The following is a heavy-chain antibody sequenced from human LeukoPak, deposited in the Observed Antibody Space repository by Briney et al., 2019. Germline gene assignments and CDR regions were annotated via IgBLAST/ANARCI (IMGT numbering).Heavy chain of an antibody. D-gene: IGHD3-9*01. Sequence: GGSLRLSCAASGFTFSSYGMHWVRQAPGKGLEWVSYISSSGSTIYYADSVKGRFTISRDNAKNSLYLQMNSLRAEDTAVYYCAADILTGQEDIWGQGTMVTVSS. J-gene: IGHJ3*02. CDR1: GFTFSSYG. CDR3: AADILTGQEDI. CDR2: ISSSGSTI. V-gene: IGHV3-48*04.